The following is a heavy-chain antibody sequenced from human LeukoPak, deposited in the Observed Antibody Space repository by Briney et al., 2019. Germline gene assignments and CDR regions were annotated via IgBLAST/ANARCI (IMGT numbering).Heavy chain of an antibody. CDR1: GFTFSSYG. J-gene: IGHJ3*02. D-gene: IGHD3-3*01. CDR3: AKDTGITIFGVVIPGAFDI. V-gene: IGHV3-30*02. Sequence: GGSLRLSCAASGFTFSSYGMHWVRQAPGKGLEWVAFIRYDGSNKYYADSVKGRFTISRDNSKNTLYLQMNSLRAEDTAVYYCAKDTGITIFGVVIPGAFDIWGQGTMVTVSS. CDR2: IRYDGSNK.